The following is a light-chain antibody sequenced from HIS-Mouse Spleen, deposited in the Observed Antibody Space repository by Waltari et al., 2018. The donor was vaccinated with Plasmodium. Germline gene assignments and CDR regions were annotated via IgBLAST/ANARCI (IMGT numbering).Light chain of an antibody. CDR2: AAS. CDR3: QQSYSTWT. CDR1: QSISSY. V-gene: IGKV1-39*01. Sequence: DIQLTQSPSSLSAYVGDRVTITWRASQSISSYVNWYQQKPGKAPKLLIYAASSLQSGVPSRFSGSGSGTDLTLTISSLQPEYFATYYCQQSYSTWTFGQGTKVEIK. J-gene: IGKJ1*01.